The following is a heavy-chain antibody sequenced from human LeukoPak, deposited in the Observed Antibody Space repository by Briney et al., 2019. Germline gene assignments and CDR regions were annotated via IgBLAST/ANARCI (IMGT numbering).Heavy chain of an antibody. CDR1: GFPFSNYG. D-gene: IGHD3-22*01. CDR3: ARDLYRIVVVPHYFDY. V-gene: IGHV3-23*01. CDR2: ISGSGDIT. Sequence: GGSLRLSCAAPGFPFSNYGMSWVRQAPGTGLEWVSSISGSGDITYYPDSVKGRFTISRDNSKNTLYLQMNSLRAEDTAVYYCARDLYRIVVVPHYFDYWGQGTLVTVSS. J-gene: IGHJ4*02.